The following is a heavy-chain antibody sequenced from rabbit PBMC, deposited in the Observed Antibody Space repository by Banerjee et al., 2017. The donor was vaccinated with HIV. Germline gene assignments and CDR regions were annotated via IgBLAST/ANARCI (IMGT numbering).Heavy chain of an antibody. CDR1: GFSFSSHY. D-gene: IGHD1-1*01. J-gene: IGHJ4*01. CDR3: ARRYFDSSGGYYDL. V-gene: IGHV1S40*01. Sequence: QSLEESGGDLVKPGASLTLTCTASGFSFSSHYMCWVRQAPGKGLEWIACINSGSSGNTYYPTWAKGRFTISKTSSTTVTLQMTSLTAADTATYFCARRYFDSSGGYYDLWGPGTLVTVS. CDR2: INSGSSGNT.